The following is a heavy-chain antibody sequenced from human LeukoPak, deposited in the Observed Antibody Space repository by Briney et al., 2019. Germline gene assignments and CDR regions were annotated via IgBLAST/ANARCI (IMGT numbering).Heavy chain of an antibody. CDR2: ISAGSSYI. CDR1: GFSFSSHN. J-gene: IGHJ5*02. D-gene: IGHD1-20*01. V-gene: IGHV3-21*01. Sequence: GGSLRLSCAASGFSFSSHNMNWVRQAPGKGLEWVSSISAGSSYIYYADLVKGRLSISRDNAKNSLYLQMNSLRAEDTALYYCARGRYNWKGEGENWFDPWAREPWSPSPQ. CDR3: ARGRYNWKGEGENWFDP.